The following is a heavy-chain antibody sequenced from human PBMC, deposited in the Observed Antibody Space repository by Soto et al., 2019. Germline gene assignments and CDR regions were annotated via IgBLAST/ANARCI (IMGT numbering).Heavy chain of an antibody. CDR2: INPSGGST. D-gene: IGHD6-13*01. V-gene: IGHV1-46*03. Sequence: ASVKVSCKASGYTFTSYYMHWVRQAPGQGLEWMGIINPSGGSTSYAQKFQGRVTMTRDTSTSTVYMELSSLRSEDTAVYYCARDGYSPYYYYYYMDVWGKGTTVTVS. J-gene: IGHJ6*03. CDR1: GYTFTSYY. CDR3: ARDGYSPYYYYYYMDV.